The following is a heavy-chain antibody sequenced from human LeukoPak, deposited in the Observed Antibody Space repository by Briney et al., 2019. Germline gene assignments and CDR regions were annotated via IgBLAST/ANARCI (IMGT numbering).Heavy chain of an antibody. Sequence: GGSLRLSCAASGFTFSSYAMSWVRQAPGKGLEWVSTISGSGGSTYYADSVKGRFTISRDNSKNTLYLQMSSLRAENTAVYYCAKGQSLNGYSSNRYWDYWGQGTLVTVSS. CDR1: GFTFSSYA. CDR3: AKGQSLNGYSSNRYWDY. D-gene: IGHD6-13*01. V-gene: IGHV3-23*01. CDR2: ISGSGGST. J-gene: IGHJ4*02.